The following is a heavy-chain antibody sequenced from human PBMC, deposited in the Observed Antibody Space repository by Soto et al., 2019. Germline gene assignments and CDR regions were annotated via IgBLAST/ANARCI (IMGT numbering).Heavy chain of an antibody. CDR3: ARRGQRSSSWFSGRQFDS. CDR2: INHSGST. CDR1: GGSFSGYY. J-gene: IGHJ4*02. V-gene: IGHV4-34*01. D-gene: IGHD6-13*01. Sequence: QVQLQQWGAGLLKPSETLSLTCAVYGGSFSGYYWSWIRQPPGKGLEWIGEINHSGSTNYNPSIKSSVTISVDTSKTQFSLKLSSVTAADTAVYYCARRGQRSSSWFSGRQFDSWGQGTLVTVSS.